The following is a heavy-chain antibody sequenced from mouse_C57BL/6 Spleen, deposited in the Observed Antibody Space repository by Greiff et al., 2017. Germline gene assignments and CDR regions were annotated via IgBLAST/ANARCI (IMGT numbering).Heavy chain of an antibody. D-gene: IGHD2-1*01. V-gene: IGHV1-52*01. CDR1: GYTFTSYW. Sequence: VQLQQPGAELVRPGSSVKLSCKASGYTFTSYWMHWVKQRPIQGLEWIGNIDPSDSETHYNQKFKDKATLTVDKSSSTAYMQLSSLTSEDSAVYYCARDGDYGNPYWYFDVWGTGTTVTVSS. CDR3: ARDGDYGNPYWYFDV. J-gene: IGHJ1*03. CDR2: IDPSDSET.